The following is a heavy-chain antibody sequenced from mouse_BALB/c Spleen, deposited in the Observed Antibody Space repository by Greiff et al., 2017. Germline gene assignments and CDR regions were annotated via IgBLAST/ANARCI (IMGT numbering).Heavy chain of an antibody. CDR1: GFNIKDYY. J-gene: IGHJ3*01. Sequence: EVQLQQSGAELVRSGASVTLSCTASGFNIKDYYMHWVKQRPEQGLEWIGWIDPENGDTEYAPKFQGKATMTADTSSNTAYLQLSSLTSEDTAVYYCNAATGGWFAYWGQGTLVTVSA. V-gene: IGHV14-4*02. CDR3: NAATGGWFAY. CDR2: IDPENGDT.